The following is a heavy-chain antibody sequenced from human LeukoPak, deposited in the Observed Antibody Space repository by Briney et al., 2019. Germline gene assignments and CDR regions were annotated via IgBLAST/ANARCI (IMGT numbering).Heavy chain of an antibody. CDR2: INPNSGGT. D-gene: IGHD4-17*01. Sequence: GASVKVSCKASGYTFTGYYMHWVRQAPGQGLEWMGWINPNSGGTNYAQKFQGRVTMTRDTSISTAYMELSRLRSDDTAVYYCARDSYGDYNNWFDPWGQGTLSPSPQ. CDR1: GYTFTGYY. CDR3: ARDSYGDYNNWFDP. J-gene: IGHJ5*02. V-gene: IGHV1-2*02.